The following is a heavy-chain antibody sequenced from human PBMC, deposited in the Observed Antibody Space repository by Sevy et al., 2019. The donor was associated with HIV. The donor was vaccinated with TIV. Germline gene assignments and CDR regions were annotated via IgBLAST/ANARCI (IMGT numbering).Heavy chain of an antibody. Sequence: SDTLSLTCAVYGGSFSGYYWSWIRQPPGKGLEWIGEINHSGSTNYNPSLKSRVTISVDTSKNQFSLKLSSVTAADTAVYYCARTSSGYYSTFDYWGQGTLVTVSS. J-gene: IGHJ4*02. CDR2: INHSGST. D-gene: IGHD3-22*01. CDR1: GGSFSGYY. V-gene: IGHV4-34*01. CDR3: ARTSSGYYSTFDY.